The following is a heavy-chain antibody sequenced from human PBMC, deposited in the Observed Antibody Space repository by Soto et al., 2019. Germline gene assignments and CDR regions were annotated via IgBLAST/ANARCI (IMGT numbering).Heavy chain of an antibody. Sequence: EVQLVESGGGLVQPGGSLRLSCAASGFRFSIYSMNWDRQAPGKGLEWSAYITSDTKTIKYADSVKGRFTISRDNDKNLVYLQMNSLRDEDTAVYYCARSVEGHFDYWGQGTVVTVST. CDR1: GFRFSIYS. CDR2: ITSDTKTI. J-gene: IGHJ4*02. D-gene: IGHD6-19*01. CDR3: ARSVEGHFDY. V-gene: IGHV3-48*02.